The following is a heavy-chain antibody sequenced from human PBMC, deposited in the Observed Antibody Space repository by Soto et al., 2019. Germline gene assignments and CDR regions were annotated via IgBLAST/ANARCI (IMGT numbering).Heavy chain of an antibody. J-gene: IGHJ4*02. CDR1: GFNFNQYW. Sequence: EAQLVESGGGLVQPGGSLRLSCSASGFNFNQYWMSWVRQAPGKGLEWVANVKQDGGEKNYLDSVRGRFTISRDNTKNSLYLQMDSRRVEDTALYYCASGGGWSFDHWGQGTLVTVSS. D-gene: IGHD6-19*01. CDR2: VKQDGGEK. V-gene: IGHV3-7*01. CDR3: ASGGGWSFDH.